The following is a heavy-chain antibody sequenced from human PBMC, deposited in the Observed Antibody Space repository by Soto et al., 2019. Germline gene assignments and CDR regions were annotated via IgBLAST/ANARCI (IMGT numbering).Heavy chain of an antibody. CDR2: ISGSGGTT. V-gene: IGHV3-23*01. CDR1: GMSFSNHT. CDR3: AKRGRYFDWSEAFDI. J-gene: IGHJ3*02. D-gene: IGHD3-9*01. Sequence: EVQLLESGGGLVQPGGSPRLSCVVSGMSFSNHTMTWVRQAPGKGLEWVSGISGSGGTTYYADSVKGRFTISRDNSKNTLYLQMDSLSAEDTAVYYCAKRGRYFDWSEAFDIWGQGTMVTVSS.